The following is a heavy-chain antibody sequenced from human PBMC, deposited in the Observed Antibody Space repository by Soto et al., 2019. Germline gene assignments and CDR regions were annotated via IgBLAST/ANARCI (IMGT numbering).Heavy chain of an antibody. D-gene: IGHD2-8*01. V-gene: IGHV1-18*01. CDR3: ARETDIVLMVYAGGWFDP. CDR1: GYTFTSYG. J-gene: IGHJ5*02. CDR2: ISAYNGNT. Sequence: ASVKVSCKASGYTFTSYGISWVRQAPGQGLEWMGWISAYNGNTNYAQKLQGRVTMTTDTSTSTAYMELRSLRSDDTAVYYCARETDIVLMVYAGGWFDPWGQGTLVTVSS.